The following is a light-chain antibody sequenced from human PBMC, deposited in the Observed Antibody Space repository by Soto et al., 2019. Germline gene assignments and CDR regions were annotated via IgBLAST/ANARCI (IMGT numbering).Light chain of an antibody. CDR3: QQYSTYPWT. CDR1: QTISTL. CDR2: KAS. Sequence: DIQMTQSPSTLSASVGDRVTITCRASQTISTLLAWYQQRPGKAPNLLIYKASSLESGVSSRFSGSRLGTEFTLTIISLQPDDFATYFCQQYSTYPWTFGQGTKVEVK. J-gene: IGKJ1*01. V-gene: IGKV1-5*03.